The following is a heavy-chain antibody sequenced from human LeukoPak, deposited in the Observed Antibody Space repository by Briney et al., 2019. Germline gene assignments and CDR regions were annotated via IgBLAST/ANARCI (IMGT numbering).Heavy chain of an antibody. V-gene: IGHV3-23*01. CDR1: GFTFSSYA. CDR3: ARDPKQNIVVVPAA. J-gene: IGHJ5*02. D-gene: IGHD2-2*01. Sequence: GGSLRLSCAASGFTFSSYAMSWVRQAPGKGLEWVSAISGSGGSTYYADSVKGRFTISRDNAKNSLYLQMNSLRAEDTAVYYCARDPKQNIVVVPAAWGQGTLVTVSS. CDR2: ISGSGGST.